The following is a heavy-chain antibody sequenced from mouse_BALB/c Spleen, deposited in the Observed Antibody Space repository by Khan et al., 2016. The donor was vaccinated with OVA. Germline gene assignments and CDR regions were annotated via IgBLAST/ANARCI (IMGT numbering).Heavy chain of an antibody. J-gene: IGHJ4*01. CDR1: GFSLSSYG. Sequence: QVQLKESGPGLVAPSQSLSITCTVSGFSLSSYGVNWVRQPPGKGLEWLGVIWGDGSTNYHSALTSRLSISKDNSKSQVFLKLNSLQSDATATYYCAKWGDLYAMDYWGQGTSVTVSS. V-gene: IGHV2-3*01. CDR2: IWGDGST. CDR3: AKWGDLYAMDY.